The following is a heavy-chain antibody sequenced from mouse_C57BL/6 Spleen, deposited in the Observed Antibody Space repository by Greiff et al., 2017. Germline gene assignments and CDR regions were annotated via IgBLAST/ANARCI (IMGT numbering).Heavy chain of an antibody. D-gene: IGHD1-1*01. Sequence: EVKLLESGGGLVQPGGSLRLSCATSGFTFTDYYMSWVRQPPGKALEWLGFIRNKANGYTTEYSASVKGRFTISRDNSQSILYLQMNTLRAEDSATYYCARDYYARFDYWGQGTTLTVSS. CDR3: ARDYYARFDY. V-gene: IGHV7-3*02. CDR1: GFTFTDYY. CDR2: IRNKANGYTT. J-gene: IGHJ2*01.